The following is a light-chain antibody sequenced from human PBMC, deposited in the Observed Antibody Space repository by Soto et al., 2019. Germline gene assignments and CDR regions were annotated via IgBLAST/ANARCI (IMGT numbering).Light chain of an antibody. J-gene: IGKJ5*01. Sequence: IQITQSPSSPFASVGDRIPINCRASQRISTYLNWYQQKPGKAPKLLIYGASTLQGGVPSRFSGSGSGTDFTLTISSLQPEDFATYYCQQSYTTSITFGQGTRLEIK. V-gene: IGKV1-39*01. CDR2: GAS. CDR1: QRISTY. CDR3: QQSYTTSIT.